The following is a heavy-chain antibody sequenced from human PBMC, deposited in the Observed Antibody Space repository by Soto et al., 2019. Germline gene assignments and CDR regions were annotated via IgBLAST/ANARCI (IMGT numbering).Heavy chain of an antibody. CDR1: GDSVSSNSAA. CDR3: ARDSVQRYCSSTSCSGGMDV. Sequence: TLSLTCAISGDSVSSNSAAWNWIRQSPSRGLEWLGRTYYRSKWYNDYAVSVKSRITINPDTSKNQFSLQLNSVTPEDTAVYYCARDSVQRYCSSTSCSGGMDVWGQGTTVTVSS. V-gene: IGHV6-1*01. J-gene: IGHJ6*02. D-gene: IGHD2-2*01. CDR2: TYYRSKWYN.